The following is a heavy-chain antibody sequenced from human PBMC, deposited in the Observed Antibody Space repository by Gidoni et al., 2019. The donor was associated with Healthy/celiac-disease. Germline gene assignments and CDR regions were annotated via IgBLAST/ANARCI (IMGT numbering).Heavy chain of an antibody. CDR3: AKLSCSGGSCYSLSDY. V-gene: IGHV3-23*01. Sequence: EVQLLESGGGLVQPGGSLRLSCAASGFTFGSYAMNWVRQAPGKGLELFSTISGSGGSTYYADSVKGRFTISRYNSKNTLYLQMNSLRAEDTAVYFCAKLSCSGGSCYSLSDYWGQGTLVTVSS. CDR1: GFTFGSYA. J-gene: IGHJ4*02. CDR2: ISGSGGST. D-gene: IGHD2-15*01.